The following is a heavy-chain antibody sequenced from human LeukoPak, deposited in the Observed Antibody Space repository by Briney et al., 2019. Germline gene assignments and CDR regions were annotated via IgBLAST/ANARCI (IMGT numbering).Heavy chain of an antibody. J-gene: IGHJ6*02. CDR1: GYTFTSYD. Sequence: SVKVSCQASGYTFTSYDIKGVRPATGRGLAWMGWMNPNSGNTGYPQKFQGRVTMTRNTSISTAYMELSSLRSEDTAVYYCARVPGDFWSGYYPLYYYYYGMDVWGQGTTVTVSS. CDR3: ARVPGDFWSGYYPLYYYYYGMDV. D-gene: IGHD3-3*01. V-gene: IGHV1-8*01. CDR2: MNPNSGNT.